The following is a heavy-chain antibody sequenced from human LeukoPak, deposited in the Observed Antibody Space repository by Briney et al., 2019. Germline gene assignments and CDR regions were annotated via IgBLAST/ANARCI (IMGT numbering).Heavy chain of an antibody. J-gene: IGHJ4*02. Sequence: VASVKVSCKASGGTFSSYAISWVRQAPGQGLGWMGRIIPILGIANYAQKFQGRVTITADKSTSTAYMELSSLRSEDTAVYYCARGLPYYYDSSGYLYYFDYWGQGTLVTVSS. CDR2: IIPILGIA. CDR3: ARGLPYYYDSSGYLYYFDY. V-gene: IGHV1-69*04. CDR1: GGTFSSYA. D-gene: IGHD3-22*01.